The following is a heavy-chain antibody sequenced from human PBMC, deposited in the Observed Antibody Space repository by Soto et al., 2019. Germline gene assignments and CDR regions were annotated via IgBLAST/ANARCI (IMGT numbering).Heavy chain of an antibody. J-gene: IGHJ4*02. D-gene: IGHD3-22*01. V-gene: IGHV1-69*04. CDR1: GGTFSSYT. Sequence: GASVKVSCKASGGTFSSYTISWVRQAPGQGLEWMGRIIPILGIANYAQKFQGRVTITADKSTSTAYMELSSLRSEDTAVYYCARDNYDSSGYYYWDYWGQGTLVTISS. CDR3: ARDNYDSSGYYYWDY. CDR2: IIPILGIA.